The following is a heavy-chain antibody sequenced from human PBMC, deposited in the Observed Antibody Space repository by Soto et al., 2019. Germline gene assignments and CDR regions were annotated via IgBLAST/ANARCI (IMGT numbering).Heavy chain of an antibody. V-gene: IGHV4-31*03. CDR1: GGSILNGGHY. D-gene: IGHD4-17*01. J-gene: IGHJ4*02. CDR3: ARDNYGGMLDF. Sequence: SETLSLTCTVSGGSILNGGHYWTWIRQHPGKGLEWIGRIFFSGNTHYNPALKSRLTFSLDTAKNQFSLKLTSVTAADTAIYSGARDNYGGMLDFSGPGPLVTASS. CDR2: IFFSGNT.